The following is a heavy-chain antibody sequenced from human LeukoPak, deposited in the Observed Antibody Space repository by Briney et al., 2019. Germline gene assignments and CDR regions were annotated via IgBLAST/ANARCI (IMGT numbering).Heavy chain of an antibody. V-gene: IGHV1-2*02. CDR2: INPNSGGT. CDR3: ARDSDCTNGVCYRTDLDY. CDR1: GYTFTDYF. D-gene: IGHD2-8*01. J-gene: IGHJ4*02. Sequence: ASVKVSCKASGYTFTDYFMHWVRQAPGQGLEWMGWINPNSGGTHYAQNFQGRVTMTRDTSISTTYMELSRLRSDDTAVYYCARDSDCTNGVCYRTDLDYWGQGTLVTVSS.